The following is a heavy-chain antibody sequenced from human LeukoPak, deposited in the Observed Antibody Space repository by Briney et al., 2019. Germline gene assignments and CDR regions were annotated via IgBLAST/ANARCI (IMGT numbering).Heavy chain of an antibody. V-gene: IGHV3-23*01. CDR3: ARWLQRAIDL. Sequence: GGSLRLSCAASGFTFSSYAMSWVRQAPVKGLEWISATSTSGGDTYYADSVRGRFTISRDNSKNTLYLQMNSLTAEDTAVYYCARWLQRAIDLWGQGTLVTVSS. CDR2: TSTSGGDT. D-gene: IGHD5-24*01. J-gene: IGHJ4*02. CDR1: GFTFSSYA.